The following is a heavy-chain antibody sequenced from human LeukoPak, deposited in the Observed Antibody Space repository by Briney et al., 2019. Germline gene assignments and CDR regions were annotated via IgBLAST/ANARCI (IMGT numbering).Heavy chain of an antibody. Sequence: ASVKVSSKASGYTFTIYAMHWVRQAPGQRLEWMGWINAGNGNTKYSQKFQGRVTITRDTSASTAYMELSSLRSEDTAVYYCARDRRWSGYDYGLNNWWFDPWGQGTLVTVSS. CDR3: ARDRRWSGYDYGLNNWWFDP. J-gene: IGHJ5*02. V-gene: IGHV1-3*01. CDR2: INAGNGNT. CDR1: GYTFTIYA. D-gene: IGHD5-12*01.